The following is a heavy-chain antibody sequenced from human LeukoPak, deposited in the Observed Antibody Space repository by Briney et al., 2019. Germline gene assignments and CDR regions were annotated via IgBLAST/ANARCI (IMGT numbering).Heavy chain of an antibody. CDR2: ISAYNGNT. CDR1: GYTFTGYY. V-gene: IGHV1-18*04. CDR3: AASIAAAGTSDY. Sequence: GASVKVSCKASGYTFTGYYMHWVRQAPGQGLEWMGWISAYNGNTNYAQKLQGRVTMTTDTSTSTAYMELRSLRSDDTAVYYCAASIAAAGTSDYWGQGTLVTVSS. J-gene: IGHJ4*02. D-gene: IGHD6-13*01.